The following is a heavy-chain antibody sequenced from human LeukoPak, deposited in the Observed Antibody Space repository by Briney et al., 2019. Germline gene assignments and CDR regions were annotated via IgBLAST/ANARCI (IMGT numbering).Heavy chain of an antibody. J-gene: IGHJ4*02. CDR2: ISSDGTNK. CDR1: GFTFSSYG. Sequence: PGGSLRLSCAASGFTFSSYGMHWVRQAPGKGLEWVAVISSDGTNKYYADSVKGRFTISRDNSKNTLHLQMNSLRTKDTAVYYCATENYYDSSAYLDYWGQGTLVTVSS. CDR3: ATENYYDSSAYLDY. D-gene: IGHD3-22*01. V-gene: IGHV3-30*03.